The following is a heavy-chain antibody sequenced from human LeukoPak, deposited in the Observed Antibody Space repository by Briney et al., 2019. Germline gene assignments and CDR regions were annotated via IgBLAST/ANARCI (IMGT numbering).Heavy chain of an antibody. CDR2: IYHSGST. V-gene: IGHV4-30-2*01. CDR3: ARGRGDSSSWYHFDF. CDR1: GGSISSGAYS. J-gene: IGHJ4*02. D-gene: IGHD6-13*01. Sequence: SETLSLTCAVSGGSISSGAYSWSWIRRPPGKGLEWIGYIYHSGSTYYNPSLKSRVTISVDTSKNQFSLKLSSVTAADTAVYYCARGRGDSSSWYHFDFWGQGILVTISS.